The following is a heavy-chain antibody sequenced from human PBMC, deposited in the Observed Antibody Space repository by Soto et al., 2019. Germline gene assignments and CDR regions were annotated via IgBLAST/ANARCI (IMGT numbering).Heavy chain of an antibody. V-gene: IGHV4-59*01. D-gene: IGHD1-7*01. CDR2: IYYSGST. Sequence: KPSETLSLTCTVSGGSISSYYWSWIRQPPGKGLERIGYIYYSGSTNYNPSLKSRVTISVDTSKNQFSLKLSSVTAADTAVYYCARGVLLELRGYNWFDPWGQGTLVTVSS. CDR3: ARGVLLELRGYNWFDP. J-gene: IGHJ5*02. CDR1: GGSISSYY.